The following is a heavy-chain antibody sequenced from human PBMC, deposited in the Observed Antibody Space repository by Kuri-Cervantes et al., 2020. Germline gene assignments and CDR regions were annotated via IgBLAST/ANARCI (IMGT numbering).Heavy chain of an antibody. V-gene: IGHV4-34*01. CDR1: GYSISSGYY. J-gene: IGHJ3*02. Sequence: GSLRLSCAVSGYSISSGYYWSWIRQPPGKGLEWIGEINHSGSTNYNPSPKSRVTISVDTSKNQFSLKLSSVTAADTAVYYCARGPLNSYYYDSSGYRYVHGRGAFDIWGQGTMVTVSS. CDR3: ARGPLNSYYYDSSGYRYVHGRGAFDI. D-gene: IGHD3-22*01. CDR2: INHSGST.